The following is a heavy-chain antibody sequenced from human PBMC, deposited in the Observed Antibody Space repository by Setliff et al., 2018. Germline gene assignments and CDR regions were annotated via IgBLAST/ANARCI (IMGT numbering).Heavy chain of an antibody. CDR1: GYTLINYG. CDR3: SRLVRYCTTTTCQSVPGAEV. J-gene: IGHJ4*02. V-gene: IGHV1-18*01. D-gene: IGHD2-8*01. CDR2: IGAYTGNT. Sequence: ASVKVSCKASGYTLINYGISWVRQAPGQGLEWMGWIGAYTGNTNYAQKFQGRVTMTTDTPTSTAYMELRSLRPDDTAVYYCSRLVRYCTTTTCQSVPGAEVWGQGTLVTVSS.